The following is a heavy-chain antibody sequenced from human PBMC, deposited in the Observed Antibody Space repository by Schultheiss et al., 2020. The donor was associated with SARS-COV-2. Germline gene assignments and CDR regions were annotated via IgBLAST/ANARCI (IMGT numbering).Heavy chain of an antibody. D-gene: IGHD2-2*01. CDR2: ISYTGTT. CDR3: ARVVGAGVRNFYYYKGMDV. V-gene: IGHV4-59*01. J-gene: IGHJ6*02. Sequence: AGSLRLSCTVSGGSISSSYWSWIRQPPGKGLEWIAYISYTGTTKYNPSLKSRLTISADTSKNWFSLKLRSVTAADTAVYYCARVVGAGVRNFYYYKGMDVWGQGTTVTVSS. CDR1: GGSISSSY.